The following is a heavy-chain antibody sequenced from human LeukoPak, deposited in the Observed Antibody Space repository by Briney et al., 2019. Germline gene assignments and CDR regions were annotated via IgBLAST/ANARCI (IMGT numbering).Heavy chain of an antibody. D-gene: IGHD3-10*01. CDR3: ARDAYQTYYYGSGSYR. CDR2: IYSGGST. V-gene: IGHV3-66*01. CDR1: GFTFSSNY. J-gene: IGHJ4*02. Sequence: PGGSLRLSCAASGFTFSSNYMSWVRQAPGKGLEWVSVIYSGGSTYYADSVKGRFTISRDNSKNTLYLQMNSLRAEDTAVYYCARDAYQTYYYGSGSYRWGQGTLVTVSS.